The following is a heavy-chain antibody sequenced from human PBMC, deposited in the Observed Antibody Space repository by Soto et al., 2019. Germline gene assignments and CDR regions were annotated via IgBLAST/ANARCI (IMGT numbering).Heavy chain of an antibody. CDR1: GGTFSSYA. Sequence: GASVKVSCKASGGTFSSYAISWVRQAPGQGLEWMGGIIPIFGTANYAQKFQGRVTITADKSTSTAYMELSSLRSEDTAVYYCARDPRGYDSSGYYYPGAFDIWGQGTMVTVSS. V-gene: IGHV1-69*06. CDR2: IIPIFGTA. D-gene: IGHD3-22*01. CDR3: ARDPRGYDSSGYYYPGAFDI. J-gene: IGHJ3*02.